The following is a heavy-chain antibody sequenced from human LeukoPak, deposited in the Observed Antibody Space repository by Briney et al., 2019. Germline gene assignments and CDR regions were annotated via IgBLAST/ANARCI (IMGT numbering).Heavy chain of an antibody. CDR3: ARGQSSGLIRDY. CDR2: MNPNSGAT. CDR1: GYTFTSYD. V-gene: IGHV1-8*01. Sequence: ASVKVSCKASGYTFTSYDFNWLRQATGQGPEWMGWMNPNSGATGYAQKFQGRVTMTRSASINTAYMELSNLRSEDTAVYYCARGQSSGLIRDYWGQGTLVTVSS. D-gene: IGHD6-19*01. J-gene: IGHJ4*02.